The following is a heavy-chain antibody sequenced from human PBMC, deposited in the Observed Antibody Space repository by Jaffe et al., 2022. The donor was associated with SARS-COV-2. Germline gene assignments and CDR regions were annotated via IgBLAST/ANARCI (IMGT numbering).Heavy chain of an antibody. CDR2: ISGDGKKT. CDR3: ASLSATVTP. D-gene: IGHD4-17*01. V-gene: IGHV3-74*01. J-gene: IGHJ4*02. Sequence: EVQLVESGGGLVQPGGSLRLSCAASGFTFSSNWMHWVRQGPGKGLLWVSRISGDGKKTNYADSVKGRFTISRDNAKNTLYLQMNSLRADDTAVYYCASLSATVTPWGQGTQVTVSS. CDR1: GFTFSSNW.